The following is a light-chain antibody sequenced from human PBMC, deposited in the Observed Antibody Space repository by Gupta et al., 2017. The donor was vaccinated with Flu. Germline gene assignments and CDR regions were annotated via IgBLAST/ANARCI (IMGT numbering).Light chain of an antibody. CDR1: RSDVGDYNY. V-gene: IGLV2-14*01. J-gene: IGLJ3*02. CDR2: EVT. CDR3: CSYTSSRTLV. Sequence: TRSDVGDYNYVSWYQQDPGKAPKLLIYEVTNRPSGVSNRFSGSKSGNTASLTISGLQAEDESDYYCCSYTSSRTLVFGGGTKLTVL.